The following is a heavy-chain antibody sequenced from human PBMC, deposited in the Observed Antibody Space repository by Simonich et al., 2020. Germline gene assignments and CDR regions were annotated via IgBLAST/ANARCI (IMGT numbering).Heavy chain of an antibody. D-gene: IGHD7-27*01. CDR2: INPNSGGT. V-gene: IGHV1-2*02. CDR3: ARGPRWTGDDAFDI. CDR1: GYTFTGYY. Sequence: QVQLVQSGAEVKKPGASVKVSCKASGYTFTGYYMHWVRQAPGQGLEWMGGINPNSGGTNDEQKFQGRVTMTRDTSISTAYMELSRLRSDDTAVYYCARGPRWTGDDAFDIWGQGTMVTVSS. J-gene: IGHJ3*02.